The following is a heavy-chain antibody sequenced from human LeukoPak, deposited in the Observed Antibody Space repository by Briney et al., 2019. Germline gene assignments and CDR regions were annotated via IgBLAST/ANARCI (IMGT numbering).Heavy chain of an antibody. V-gene: IGHV4-59*08. CDR1: GGSISNY. J-gene: IGHJ6*02. Sequence: SETLSLTCTVSGGSISNYWSWIRQPPGKGLEWIGYIYYSGSTNYNPSLKSRVTISVDTSKNQFSLKLSSVTAADTAVYYCARHNTYYDILTGPKYGMDVWGQGTTVTVSS. D-gene: IGHD3-9*01. CDR3: ARHNTYYDILTGPKYGMDV. CDR2: IYYSGST.